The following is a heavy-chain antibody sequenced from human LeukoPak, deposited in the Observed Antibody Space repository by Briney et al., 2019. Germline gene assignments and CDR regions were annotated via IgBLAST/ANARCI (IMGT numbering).Heavy chain of an antibody. D-gene: IGHD6-19*01. J-gene: IGHJ4*02. CDR1: GFTFSDYY. CDR3: AKDMNSWRDGSGLGAYFDY. V-gene: IGHV3-23*01. Sequence: GGSLRLSCAASGFTFSDYYMSWIRQAPGKGLEWVSGTSGSGRSIHYAASAKGRFTISRDNSKNTLYLQMNSLRADDTAVYYCAKDMNSWRDGSGLGAYFDYWGQGTLVTVSS. CDR2: TSGSGRSI.